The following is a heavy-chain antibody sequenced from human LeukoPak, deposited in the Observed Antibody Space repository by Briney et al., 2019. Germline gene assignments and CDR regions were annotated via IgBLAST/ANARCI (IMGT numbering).Heavy chain of an antibody. D-gene: IGHD4-17*01. CDR1: GFTFSSYW. CDR3: ARGGTVTTNNWSDP. J-gene: IGHJ5*02. Sequence: QPGGSLRLSCAASGFTFSSYWMHWVRQAPGKGLVWVSRINSDGSSTSYADSVKDRFTISRDDAKNTLYLQMNSLRAEDTAVYYCARGGTVTTNNWSDPWGQGTLVTVSS. V-gene: IGHV3-74*01. CDR2: INSDGSST.